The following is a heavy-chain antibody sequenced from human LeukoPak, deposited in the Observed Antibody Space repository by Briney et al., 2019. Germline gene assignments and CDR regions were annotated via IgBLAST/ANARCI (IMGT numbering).Heavy chain of an antibody. CDR2: INHSGST. D-gene: IGHD2-21*01. CDR3: ANIPLYYYMDV. J-gene: IGHJ6*03. V-gene: IGHV4-34*01. Sequence: SETLSLTCAVYGGSFSGYYWSWIRQPPGKGLEWIGEINHSGSTNYNPSLKSRVTISVDTSKNQFSLKLSSVTAADTAVYYCANIPLYYYMDVWGKGTTVTISS. CDR1: GGSFSGYY.